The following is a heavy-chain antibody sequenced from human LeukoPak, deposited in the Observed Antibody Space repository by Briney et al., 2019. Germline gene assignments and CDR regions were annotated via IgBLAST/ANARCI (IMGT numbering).Heavy chain of an antibody. D-gene: IGHD2-15*01. CDR2: LYHSGNT. CDR1: GGSISSGGYS. CDR3: AREGSCYLYDS. V-gene: IGHV4-30-2*01. Sequence: PSQTLSLTCTVSGGSISSGGYSWSWIRQPPGQGLEWIGYLYHSGNTYYNPSLKSRVTISVDRSNNQFSLKLTSVTAADTAVYYCAREGSCYLYDSWGQGTLVTGFS. J-gene: IGHJ4*02.